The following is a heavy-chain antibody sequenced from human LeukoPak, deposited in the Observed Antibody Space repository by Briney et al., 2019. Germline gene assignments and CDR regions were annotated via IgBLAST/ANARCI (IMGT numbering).Heavy chain of an antibody. Sequence: GGSLRLSCAASGFTFSDYQMSWIRRAPGKGLEWVSYIGSSGTTIYYADSVKGRFTISRDNAKNSLYLQMNSLRAEDTAVYYCARGGYSDYLNCWGQGTLVTVPS. CDR3: ARGGYSDYLNC. J-gene: IGHJ4*02. V-gene: IGHV3-11*04. CDR1: GFTFSDYQ. CDR2: IGSSGTTI. D-gene: IGHD1-1*01.